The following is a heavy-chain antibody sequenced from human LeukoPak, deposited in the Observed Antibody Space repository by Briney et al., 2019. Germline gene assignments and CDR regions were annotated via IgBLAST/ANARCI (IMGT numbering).Heavy chain of an antibody. V-gene: IGHV3-23*01. CDR1: GFTFSSYA. CDR2: LSGSGAGT. CDR3: AKGSTAFGSSWYGKAYYYMDV. Sequence: PGGSLRLSCAASGFTFSSYAMNWVRQAPGKGLEWVSVLSGSGAGTYYADSVKGRFTISRDNSKNTLDLQMNSLRAGDTAVYYCAKGSTAFGSSWYGKAYYYMDVWGKGTTVTVSS. D-gene: IGHD2-15*01. J-gene: IGHJ6*03.